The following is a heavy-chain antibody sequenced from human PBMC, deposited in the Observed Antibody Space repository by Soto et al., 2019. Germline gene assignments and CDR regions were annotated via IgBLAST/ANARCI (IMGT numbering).Heavy chain of an antibody. Sequence: QVPLQESGPRLVRPSGTLSLTCTVSSGSISTANWWSWVRQPPGRGLEWIGEIYHSGSTNYNLSLTRRVTLSVDKSKNQFSLRLSSVTAADTAMYYCARRGGGVVLTATTPFDYWGQGTLVTVSS. J-gene: IGHJ4*02. V-gene: IGHV4-4*02. D-gene: IGHD2-21*02. CDR2: IYHSGST. CDR3: ARRGGGVVLTATTPFDY. CDR1: SGSISTANW.